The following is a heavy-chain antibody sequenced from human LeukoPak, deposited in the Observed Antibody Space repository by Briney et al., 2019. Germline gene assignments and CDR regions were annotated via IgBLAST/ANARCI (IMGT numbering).Heavy chain of an antibody. J-gene: IGHJ3*02. Sequence: SETLSLTCAVYGGSFSGYYWSWIRQPPGKGLEWIGYIYHSGSTYYNPSLKSRVTISVDRSKNQFSLKLSSVTAADTAVYYCARSMTTVVSDAFDIWGQGTMVTVSS. D-gene: IGHD4-23*01. CDR3: ARSMTTVVSDAFDI. CDR1: GGSFSGYY. V-gene: IGHV4-34*01. CDR2: IYHSGST.